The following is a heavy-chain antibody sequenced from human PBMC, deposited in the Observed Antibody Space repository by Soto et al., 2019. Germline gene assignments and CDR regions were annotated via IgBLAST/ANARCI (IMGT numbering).Heavy chain of an antibody. D-gene: IGHD1-7*01. CDR2: VSGRGTES. CDR3: SKAGVTPTTEFDY. Sequence: EMQLLESGGGLVQPGGSLRLSCAASGFAFSNYAMSWVRQAPGKGLEWVSAVSGRGTESFYADSVKGRFTISRDNSTNTLYLHMGYLSAEDTAVFYCSKAGVTPTTEFDYWGQGILVTVSS. J-gene: IGHJ4*02. V-gene: IGHV3-23*01. CDR1: GFAFSNYA.